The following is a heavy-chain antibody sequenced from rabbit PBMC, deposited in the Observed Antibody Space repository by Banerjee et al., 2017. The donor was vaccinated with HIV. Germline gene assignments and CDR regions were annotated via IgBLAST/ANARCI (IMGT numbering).Heavy chain of an antibody. Sequence: QSLEESGGDLVKPGASLTLTCTASGFDLSTKYDMCWVRQAPGKGLEWIGCINTDSSSAYYASWAKGRFTISKTSSTTVTLQMTSLTVADTATYFCAIESYGGYVGYGCNLWGQGTLVTVS. V-gene: IGHV1S40*01. D-gene: IGHD6-1*01. CDR2: INTDSSSA. CDR3: AIESYGGYVGYGCNL. J-gene: IGHJ4*01. CDR1: GFDLSTKYD.